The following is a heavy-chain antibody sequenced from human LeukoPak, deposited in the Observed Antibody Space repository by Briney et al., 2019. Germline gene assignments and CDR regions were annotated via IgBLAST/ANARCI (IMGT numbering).Heavy chain of an antibody. V-gene: IGHV3-74*01. J-gene: IGHJ6*02. Sequence: QAGGSLRLSCVASGFTFSSYWMHWVRQDPRKGLVWVSRINGDGRNINYADSVRGRFTISRDNAKNTLYLQMNTLRVEDTALYYCAKDLSSAITSALVLDVWGQGTTVIVS. CDR1: GFTFSSYW. D-gene: IGHD3-22*01. CDR3: AKDLSSAITSALVLDV. CDR2: INGDGRNI.